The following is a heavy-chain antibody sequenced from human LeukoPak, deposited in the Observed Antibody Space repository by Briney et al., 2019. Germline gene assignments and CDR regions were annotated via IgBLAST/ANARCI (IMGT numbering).Heavy chain of an antibody. V-gene: IGHV3-15*01. CDR3: AIPNEHCFDD. CDR1: GFAFSSYS. J-gene: IGHJ4*02. Sequence: PGGSLRLSCEAAGFAFSSYSMHWVRQAPGKGLEWVGRLNSSSDGGTKDYAARVNGRITISRDDSKMTLNLEMNSVKAEYTAVYNSAIPNEHCFDDWGQGTLAAASS. CDR2: LNSSSDGGTK.